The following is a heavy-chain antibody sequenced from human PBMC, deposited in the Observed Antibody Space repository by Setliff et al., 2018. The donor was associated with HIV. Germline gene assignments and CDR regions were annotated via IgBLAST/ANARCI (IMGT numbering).Heavy chain of an antibody. V-gene: IGHV4-34*04. J-gene: IGHJ4*02. CDR2: INPVGRND. CDR3: ARVGLRFKYTFDY. CDR1: GGSMSSYY. Sequence: KPSETLSLTCTVSGGSMSSYYWSWIRQPPGKGLEWIGEINPVGRNDNYNPSLNNRAAIVLDTSKNQFSLWLTSVTAADTAVYYCARVGLRFKYTFDYWGQGMLVTVSS. D-gene: IGHD5-12*01.